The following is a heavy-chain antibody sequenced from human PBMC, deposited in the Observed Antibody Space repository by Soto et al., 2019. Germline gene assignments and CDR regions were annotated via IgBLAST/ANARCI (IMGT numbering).Heavy chain of an antibody. CDR2: VYYSGSS. Sequence: PSETLSLTCAVSDGSISSGGYSWSWIRQHPGKGLEWIGNVYYSGSSHYNPSLKSRVTISIDTSKNQFSLKLSSVTAADTAVYYCARERQSYINSQGVWFGAWCQGT. D-gene: IGHD4-4*01. CDR3: ARERQSYINSQGVWFGA. V-gene: IGHV4-31*11. J-gene: IGHJ5*02. CDR1: DGSISSGGYS.